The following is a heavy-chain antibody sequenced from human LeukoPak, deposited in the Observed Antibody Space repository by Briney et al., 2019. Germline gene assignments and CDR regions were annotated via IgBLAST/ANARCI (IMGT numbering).Heavy chain of an antibody. V-gene: IGHV3-33*01. CDR2: IWYDGSNK. D-gene: IGHD6-13*01. CDR3: ASDGIAVDRGIGYCDY. J-gene: IGHJ4*02. CDR1: GFIFRNYG. Sequence: PGGSLPQSCVASGFIFRNYGMHWVRQAPGKGLEWVAVIWYDGSNKYYADSVKGRFTISRDNSENTLYLQMNSLRAEDTALYYCASDGIAVDRGIGYCDYWGQGALVTVSS.